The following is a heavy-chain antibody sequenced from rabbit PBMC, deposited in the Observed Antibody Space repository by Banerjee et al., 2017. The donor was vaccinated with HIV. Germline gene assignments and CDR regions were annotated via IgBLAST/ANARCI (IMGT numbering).Heavy chain of an antibody. V-gene: IGHV1S40*01. CDR1: GFSFSSSYY. CDR3: AREDYGMDL. Sequence: QSLEESGGDLVKPGASLTLTCTASGFSFSSSYYMCWVRQAPGKGLEWIACIYISSGSTYYASWAKGRFTISKTSSTTVTLQMTSLTAADTATYFCAREDYGMDLWGPGTLVTVS. J-gene: IGHJ6*01. CDR2: IYISSGST.